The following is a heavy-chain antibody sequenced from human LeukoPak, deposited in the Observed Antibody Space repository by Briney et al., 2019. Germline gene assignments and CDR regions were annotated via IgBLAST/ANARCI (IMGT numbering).Heavy chain of an antibody. J-gene: IGHJ6*02. CDR1: GYTFTSYG. V-gene: IGHV1-18*01. CDR2: ISAYNGNT. Sequence: ASVKVSCKASGYTFTSYGISWVRQAPGQGLEWMGWISAYNGNTNYAQKLQGRVTMTTDTSTSTAYMELRSLRSDDTAVYYCARSTDREDWFGPTFRCYYYYGMDVWGQGTTVTVSS. CDR3: ARSTDREDWFGPTFRCYYYYGMDV. D-gene: IGHD3/OR15-3a*01.